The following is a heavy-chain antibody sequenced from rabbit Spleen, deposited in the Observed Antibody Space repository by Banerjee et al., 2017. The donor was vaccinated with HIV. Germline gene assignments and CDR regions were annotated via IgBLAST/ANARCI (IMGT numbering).Heavy chain of an antibody. CDR2: IYTAGGST. D-gene: IGHD1-1*01. J-gene: IGHJ4*01. Sequence: QEQVVESGGGLVQPEGSLTLTCTASGFSFSDIYWISWVRQAPGKGLEWIAYIYTAGGSTYYASWAKGRFTISRTSSTTVTLRMTSLTAADTATYFCARDLVGVIGWNFYLWGPGTLVTVS. CDR1: GFSFSDIYW. V-gene: IGHV1S45*01. CDR3: ARDLVGVIGWNFYL.